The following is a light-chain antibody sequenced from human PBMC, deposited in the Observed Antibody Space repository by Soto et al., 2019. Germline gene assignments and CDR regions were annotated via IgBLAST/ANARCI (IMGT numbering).Light chain of an antibody. Sequence: EIVMTQSPATLSVSPGERATLSCRASQSVRGNLAWYQQRPGQSPRLLIYGASSRATGIPARFSGSGSGTEFTLSIGSLQSEDFAVYYCQQYNNWPFITFGQGTRREIK. V-gene: IGKV3-15*01. J-gene: IGKJ5*01. CDR1: QSVRGN. CDR3: QQYNNWPFIT. CDR2: GAS.